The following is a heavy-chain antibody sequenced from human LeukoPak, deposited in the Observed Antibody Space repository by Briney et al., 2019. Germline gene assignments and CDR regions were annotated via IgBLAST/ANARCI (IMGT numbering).Heavy chain of an antibody. J-gene: IGHJ4*02. CDR2: IGTAGDT. CDR1: GFTFSSYD. D-gene: IGHD3-22*01. Sequence: GGSLRLSCAASGFTFSSYDMHWVRQATGKGLEWVSAIGTAGDTYYPGSVKGRFTISRENAKNSLYLQMNSLRAEDTAFYFCARHSNKYDFDSSGHYRSFDYWGQGTLVSVSS. CDR3: ARHSNKYDFDSSGHYRSFDY. V-gene: IGHV3-13*01.